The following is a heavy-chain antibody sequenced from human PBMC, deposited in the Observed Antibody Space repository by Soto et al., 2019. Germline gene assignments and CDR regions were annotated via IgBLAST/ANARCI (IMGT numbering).Heavy chain of an antibody. CDR3: ARRSFQGGWFDP. J-gene: IGHJ5*02. CDR1: GGSFSGYY. V-gene: IGHV4-34*01. CDR2: INHSGST. Sequence: SETLSLTCAVYGGSFSGYYWSWIRQPPGKGLEWIGEINHSGSTNYNPSLKSRVTISVDTSKNQFSLKLSSVTAADTAVYYCARRSFQGGWFDPWGQGTLVTVSS. D-gene: IGHD3-16*01.